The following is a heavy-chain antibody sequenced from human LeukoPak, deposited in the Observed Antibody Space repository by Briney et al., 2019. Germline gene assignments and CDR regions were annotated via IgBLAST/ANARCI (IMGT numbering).Heavy chain of an antibody. D-gene: IGHD6-19*01. CDR1: GFTFSGYA. Sequence: PGGSLRLSCAASGFTFSGYAMSWVRQAPGKGLEWVSAISGSGGSTYYADSVKGRFTISRDNSKNTLYLQMNSLRAEDTAVYYCASGYSSGWYSDYFDYWGQGTLVTVSS. CDR2: ISGSGGST. J-gene: IGHJ4*02. V-gene: IGHV3-23*01. CDR3: ASGYSSGWYSDYFDY.